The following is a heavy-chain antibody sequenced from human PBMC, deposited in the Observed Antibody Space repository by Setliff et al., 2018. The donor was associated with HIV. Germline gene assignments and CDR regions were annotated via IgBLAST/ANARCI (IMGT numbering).Heavy chain of an antibody. D-gene: IGHD3-10*01. CDR2: IYTSGST. Sequence: KPSETLSLTCTVSGDSISSGSYYWSWIRQPAGKGLEWIGHIYTSGSTNYNPSLKSRVTISVDTSKNQFSLKLSSVTAADTAVYYCARYGEFHYYYYYYMDVWGKGTTVTVAS. CDR1: GDSISSGSYY. V-gene: IGHV4-61*09. CDR3: ARYGEFHYYYYYYMDV. J-gene: IGHJ6*03.